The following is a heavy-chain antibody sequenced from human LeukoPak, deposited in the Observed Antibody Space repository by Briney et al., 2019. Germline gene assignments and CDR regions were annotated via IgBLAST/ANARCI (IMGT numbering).Heavy chain of an antibody. Sequence: PSETLSLTCAVYGGSFSGYYWSWIRQPPGKGLEWIGEINHSGSTNYNPSLKSRVTISVDTSKNQFSLKLSSVTAADTAVYYCARDGEGYPRYNWNDRELHYYYYMDVWGKGTTVTISS. CDR2: INHSGST. D-gene: IGHD1-1*01. CDR1: GGSFSGYY. CDR3: ARDGEGYPRYNWNDRELHYYYYMDV. J-gene: IGHJ6*03. V-gene: IGHV4-34*01.